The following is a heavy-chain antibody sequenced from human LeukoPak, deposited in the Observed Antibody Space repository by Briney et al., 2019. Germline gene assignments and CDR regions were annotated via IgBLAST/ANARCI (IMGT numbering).Heavy chain of an antibody. CDR3: ARNDVVTTRFDY. J-gene: IGHJ4*02. CDR2: IYYSGSA. Sequence: SETLSLTCTVSGGSISSHYWSWIRQPPGKGLEWIGYIYYSGSANYNPSLKSRVTIPVDTSKSQFSLKLSSVTAADTAVYYCARNDVVTTRFDYWGQGTLVTVSS. CDR1: GGSISSHY. D-gene: IGHD5-12*01. V-gene: IGHV4-59*11.